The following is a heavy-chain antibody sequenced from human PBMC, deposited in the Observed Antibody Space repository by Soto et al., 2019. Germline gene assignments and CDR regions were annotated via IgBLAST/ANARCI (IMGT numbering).Heavy chain of an antibody. Sequence: PGGSLRLSCAASGFPFTNAWMNWVRQAPGKGLEWVGRIKRTADGGTTDYAAPVKGRFTISRDDSENTLYLQMNSLKTEDTAVNYCTEYSRITIFGVPHGMSFWGQGTTVTVSS. J-gene: IGHJ6*02. V-gene: IGHV3-15*07. D-gene: IGHD3-3*01. CDR1: GFPFTNAW. CDR2: IKRTADGGTT. CDR3: TEYSRITIFGVPHGMSF.